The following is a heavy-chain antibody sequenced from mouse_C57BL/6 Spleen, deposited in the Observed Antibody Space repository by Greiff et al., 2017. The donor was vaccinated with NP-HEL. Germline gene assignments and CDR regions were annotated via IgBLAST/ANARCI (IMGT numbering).Heavy chain of an antibody. J-gene: IGHJ2*01. CDR3: ARSYYYGSSHYDFDY. CDR2: INPNNGGT. CDR1: GYTFTDYY. V-gene: IGHV1-22*01. D-gene: IGHD1-1*01. Sequence: VQLQQSGPVLVKPGASVKMSCTASGYTFTDYYMHWVKQSHGQSLEWIGYINPNNGGTSYNQKFKGKATLTVNKSSSTAYMELHSLTSADSAVYYCARSYYYGSSHYDFDYWGQGTTLTVSS.